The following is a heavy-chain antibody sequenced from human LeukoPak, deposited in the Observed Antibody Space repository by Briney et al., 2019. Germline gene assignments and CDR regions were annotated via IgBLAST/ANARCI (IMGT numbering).Heavy chain of an antibody. J-gene: IGHJ5*02. CDR1: GGPISSGDYY. CDR3: ARVVVVVPAAIPRRYNWFDP. Sequence: SETLSLTCTVSGGPISSGDYYWSWIRQPPGKGLEWIGYIYYSGSTYYNPSLKSRVTISVDTSKNQFSLKLSSVTAADTAVYYCARVVVVVPAAIPRRYNWFDPWGQGTLVTVSS. CDR2: IYYSGST. V-gene: IGHV4-30-4*08. D-gene: IGHD2-2*02.